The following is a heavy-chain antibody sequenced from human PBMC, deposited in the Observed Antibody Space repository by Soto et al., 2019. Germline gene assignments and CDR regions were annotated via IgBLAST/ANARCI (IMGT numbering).Heavy chain of an antibody. J-gene: IGHJ3*02. CDR2: TYYRSKWYN. D-gene: IGHD6-19*01. Sequence: PSQTLSLTCAISGDSVSSNSAAWNWIRQSPSRGLEWLGRTYYRSKWYNDYAVSVESRITINPDTSKNQFSLQLNSVTPEDTAVYYCARDSYSSCWYGPSSWGHDAFDIWGQGTMVTVSS. CDR1: GDSVSSNSAA. CDR3: ARDSYSSCWYGPSSWGHDAFDI. V-gene: IGHV6-1*01.